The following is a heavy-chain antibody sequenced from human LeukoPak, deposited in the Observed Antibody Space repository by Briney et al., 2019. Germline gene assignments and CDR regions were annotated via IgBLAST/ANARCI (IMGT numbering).Heavy chain of an antibody. Sequence: GVSVKVSCKASGYTFTSDAMNWVRQAPGQGLEWMGCINTNTGNPTYAQGFTGRFVFSLDTSVSTAYLQISSLKAEDTAVYYCARAGCSSSSCYPPHGYYSMDVWGQGTTVTVSS. CDR2: INTNTGNP. CDR3: ARAGCSSSSCYPPHGYYSMDV. J-gene: IGHJ6*02. V-gene: IGHV7-4-1*02. D-gene: IGHD2-2*01. CDR1: GYTFTSDA.